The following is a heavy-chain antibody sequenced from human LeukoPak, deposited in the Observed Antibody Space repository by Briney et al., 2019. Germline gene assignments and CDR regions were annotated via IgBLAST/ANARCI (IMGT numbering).Heavy chain of an antibody. J-gene: IGHJ4*02. Sequence: SETLSLTCTVSGGSISSYYWSWIRQPPGKGLEWIGYIYYSGSTNYNPSLKSRVTISVDTSKNQFSLKLSSVTAADTAVYYCARWAGYCTNGVCSSADGSDYWGQGTLVTVSS. V-gene: IGHV4-59*01. CDR3: ARWAGYCTNGVCSSADGSDY. D-gene: IGHD2-8*01. CDR2: IYYSGST. CDR1: GGSISSYY.